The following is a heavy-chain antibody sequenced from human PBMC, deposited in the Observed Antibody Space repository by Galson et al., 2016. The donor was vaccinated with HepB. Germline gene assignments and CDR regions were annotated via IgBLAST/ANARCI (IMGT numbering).Heavy chain of an antibody. V-gene: IGHV3-23*01. CDR3: ARFTQEWLDRVYYFDY. Sequence: SLRLSCAASGFTFGRYAMSWVRQAPGKGLEWVSAISRDGGSNYYAGSVQGRFTSSRDRSTNTMYLQMNSLRTDDTAVYYCARFTQEWLDRVYYFDYWGQGTLVTVSS. CDR1: GFTFGRYA. J-gene: IGHJ4*02. CDR2: ISRDGGSN. D-gene: IGHD6-19*01.